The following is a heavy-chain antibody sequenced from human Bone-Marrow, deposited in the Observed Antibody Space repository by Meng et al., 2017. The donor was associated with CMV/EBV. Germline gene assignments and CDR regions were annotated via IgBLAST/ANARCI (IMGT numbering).Heavy chain of an antibody. CDR2: IRYDGSNK. V-gene: IGHV3-30*02. J-gene: IGHJ4*02. D-gene: IGHD3-3*01. CDR1: GFTFSSYG. CDR3: AKDQGFWSGYYSFEY. Sequence: GGSLRLSCAASGFTFSSYGMHWVRQAPGKGLEWVAFIRYDGSNKYYADSVKGRFTISRDNSKNTLYLQMNSLRAEDTAVYYCAKDQGFWSGYYSFEYWGPGKRVNGAS.